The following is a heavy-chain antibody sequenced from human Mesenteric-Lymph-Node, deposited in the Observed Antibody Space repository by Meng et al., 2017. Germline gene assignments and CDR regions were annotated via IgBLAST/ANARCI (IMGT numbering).Heavy chain of an antibody. CDR1: GWSISMSHW. CDR3: ARTFSSGWSLFQH. CDR2: IYHSGSS. Sequence: ETGPGLVKPSGTLSLTGPVSGWSISMSHWWSWVRQPPGKGLEWIGEIYHSGSSNYNPSLKSRVTISADKSKNHFSLKLSSVTAADTAVYYCARTFSSGWSLFQHWGQGTLVTVSS. V-gene: IGHV4-4*02. J-gene: IGHJ1*01. D-gene: IGHD6-19*01.